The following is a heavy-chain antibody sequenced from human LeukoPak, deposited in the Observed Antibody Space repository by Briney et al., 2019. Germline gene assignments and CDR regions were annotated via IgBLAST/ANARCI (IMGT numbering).Heavy chain of an antibody. CDR3: TRRGWGNQLVSKYYFDY. CDR2: IRSKANSYAT. D-gene: IGHD2-2*01. Sequence: RHISEKELDWVGRIRSKANSYATAYAASVKGRFTISRDDSKKTAYLQMNSLKTEDTAVYYCTRRGWGNQLVSKYYFDYWGQGTLVTVSS. V-gene: IGHV3-73*01. J-gene: IGHJ4*02.